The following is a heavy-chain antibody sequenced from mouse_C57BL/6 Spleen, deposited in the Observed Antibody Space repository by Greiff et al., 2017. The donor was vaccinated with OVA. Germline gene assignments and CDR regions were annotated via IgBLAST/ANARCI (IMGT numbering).Heavy chain of an antibody. Sequence: EVKVEESGGGLVKPGGSLKLSCAASGFTFSDYGMHWVRQAPEKGLEWVAYISSGSSTIYYADTVKGRFTISRDNAKNTLFLQMTSLRSEDTAMYYCASHYYGSSYGFDYWGQGTTLTVSS. CDR2: ISSGSSTI. D-gene: IGHD1-1*01. CDR1: GFTFSDYG. CDR3: ASHYYGSSYGFDY. V-gene: IGHV5-17*01. J-gene: IGHJ2*01.